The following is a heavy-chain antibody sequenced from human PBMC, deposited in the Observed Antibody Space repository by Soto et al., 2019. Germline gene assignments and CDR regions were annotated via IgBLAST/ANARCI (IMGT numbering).Heavy chain of an antibody. CDR3: AKDPIVLMVYAIGYFDY. D-gene: IGHD2-8*01. CDR2: ISGSGGST. CDR1: GFTFSSYA. J-gene: IGHJ4*02. Sequence: PGGSLRLSCATSGFTFSSYAMGWVRQAPGKGLEWVSAISGSGGSTYYADSVKGRFTISRDNSKNTLYLQMNSLRAEDTAVYYCAKDPIVLMVYAIGYFDYWGQGTLVTVSS. V-gene: IGHV3-23*01.